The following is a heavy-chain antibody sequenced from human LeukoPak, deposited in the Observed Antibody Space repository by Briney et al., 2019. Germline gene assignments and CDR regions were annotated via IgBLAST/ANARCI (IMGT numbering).Heavy chain of an antibody. Sequence: LPGGSLRLSCAASGFTFDDYAMHWVRQAPGKGLEWVSGISWNSGSIGYADSVKGRFTIPRDNAKNSLYLQMNSLRAEDTALYYCAKDDYGDYTHYFDYWGQGTLVTVSS. D-gene: IGHD4-17*01. V-gene: IGHV3-9*01. CDR1: GFTFDDYA. CDR2: ISWNSGSI. J-gene: IGHJ4*02. CDR3: AKDDYGDYTHYFDY.